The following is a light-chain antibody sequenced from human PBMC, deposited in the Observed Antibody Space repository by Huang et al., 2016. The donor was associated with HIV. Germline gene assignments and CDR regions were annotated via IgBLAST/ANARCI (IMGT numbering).Light chain of an antibody. Sequence: EIVMTQSPATLSVSPGERATLSCRASQSISNNLAWYQQKPGQAPRLLMYGASTRATGIPATFSGSGSGTEFTLTISSLQSEDFAVYYCQQYDNWPPLTFGGGTKVEIK. V-gene: IGKV3D-15*01. J-gene: IGKJ4*01. CDR2: GAS. CDR3: QQYDNWPPLT. CDR1: QSISNN.